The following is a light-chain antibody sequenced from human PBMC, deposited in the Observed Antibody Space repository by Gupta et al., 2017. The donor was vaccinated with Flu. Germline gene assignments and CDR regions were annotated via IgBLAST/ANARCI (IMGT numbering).Light chain of an antibody. V-gene: IGKV1-39*01. CDR2: AAS. J-gene: IGKJ1*01. CDR3: QPRDNTPWT. Sequence: PSSLSASVRDPVTITCRASQRVSSYLTWYQQRPGKAPNVLIYAASSLQSGVPSRFIGSGSGTDFTLSISGLQPEDSAIYYCQPRDNTPWTFGQGTKVEIK. CDR1: QRVSSY.